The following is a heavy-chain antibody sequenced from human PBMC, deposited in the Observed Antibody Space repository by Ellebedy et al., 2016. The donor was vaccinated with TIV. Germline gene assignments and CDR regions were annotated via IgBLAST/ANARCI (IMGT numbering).Heavy chain of an antibody. V-gene: IGHV1-8*01. CDR3: ARGGAAAGRLGYYGMDV. CDR1: GYTFTSYD. CDR2: MNPNSGNT. Sequence: ASVKVSXXASGYTFTSYDINWVRQATGQGLEWMGWMNPNSGNTGYAQKFQGRVTMTRDTSTSTVYMELSSLRSEDTAVYYCARGGAAAGRLGYYGMDVWGQGTTVTVSS. J-gene: IGHJ6*02. D-gene: IGHD6-13*01.